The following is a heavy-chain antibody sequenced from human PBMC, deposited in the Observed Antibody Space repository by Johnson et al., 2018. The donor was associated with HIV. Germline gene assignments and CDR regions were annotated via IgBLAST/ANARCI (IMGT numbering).Heavy chain of an antibody. CDR2: IYSGGST. CDR3: ARDGVDYGDDDGAFDI. J-gene: IGHJ3*02. V-gene: IGHV3-66*01. D-gene: IGHD4-17*01. CDR1: GFTFSNYA. Sequence: VQLVESGGGVVRPGRSLRLSCAASGFTFSNYAMDWVRQAPGKGLEWVSVIYSGGSTYYADSVKGRFTISRDNSKNTLYLQMNSLRAEDTAVYYCARDGVDYGDDDGAFDIWGQGTMVTVSS.